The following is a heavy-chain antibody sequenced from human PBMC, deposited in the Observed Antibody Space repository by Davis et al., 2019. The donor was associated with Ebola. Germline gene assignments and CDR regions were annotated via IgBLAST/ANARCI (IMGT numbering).Heavy chain of an antibody. V-gene: IGHV1-46*01. Sequence: ASVKVSCKASGYAFTNYLIHWLRQAPGQGLEWMGLIHPRDGNTIYAQRFQGRVTMTSDTATDTVDMELSSLTSDDTAIYYCAKEDESPDMWGQGTVVTVSS. CDR3: AKEDESPDM. CDR1: GYAFTNYL. CDR2: IHPRDGNT. J-gene: IGHJ3*02.